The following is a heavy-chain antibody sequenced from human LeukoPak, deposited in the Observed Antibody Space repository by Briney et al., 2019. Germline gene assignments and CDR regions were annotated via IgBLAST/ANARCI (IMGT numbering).Heavy chain of an antibody. CDR3: ARLVGYYSRGSCYHFDY. J-gene: IGHJ4*02. D-gene: IGHD2-15*01. Sequence: SETLSLTCSVSGTSISTNYWSWIRQPPGKGLEWLGCIFCSGGTNYKPSLKSRITISVDTSKNQLSLRLSSVTAADTAVYYCARLVGYYSRGSCYHFDYWGQGSLVTVSS. CDR1: GTSISTNY. V-gene: IGHV4-59*08. CDR2: IFCSGGT.